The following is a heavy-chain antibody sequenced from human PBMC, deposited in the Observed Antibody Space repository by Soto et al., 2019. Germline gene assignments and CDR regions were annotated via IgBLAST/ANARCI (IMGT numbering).Heavy chain of an antibody. Sequence: LGESLKISSKGSGYSFTSYWIDWARQMAVKGLEWMGIFYPGDSATRHSPSFQCQVTISADKSISTAYPEWSSLKASDTAMYYCARSPWVVPAANRGRVGGMDVWGQGTTVTVSS. V-gene: IGHV5-51*01. CDR3: ARSPWVVPAANRGRVGGMDV. CDR1: GYSFTSYW. D-gene: IGHD2-2*01. CDR2: FYPGDSAT. J-gene: IGHJ6*02.